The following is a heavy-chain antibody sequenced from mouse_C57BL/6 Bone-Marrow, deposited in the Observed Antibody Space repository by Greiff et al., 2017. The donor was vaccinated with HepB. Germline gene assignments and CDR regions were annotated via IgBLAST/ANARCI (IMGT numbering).Heavy chain of an antibody. J-gene: IGHJ1*03. CDR1: EYAFPSHD. D-gene: IGHD1-1*02. CDR2: INSDGGST. CDR3: ARHGIWYFDV. Sequence: EVQVVESGGGLVQPGESLKLSCESYEYAFPSHDMPWVRKTPEKRLELVASINSDGGSTYYPDTMERRFIISRDNTKKTLYLQMSSLRSEDTALYYCARHGIWYFDVWGTGTTVTVSS. V-gene: IGHV5-2*01.